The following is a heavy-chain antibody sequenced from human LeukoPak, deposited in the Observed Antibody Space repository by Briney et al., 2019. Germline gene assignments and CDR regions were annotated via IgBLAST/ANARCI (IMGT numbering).Heavy chain of an antibody. CDR3: ATSSRYYVGYIQY. V-gene: IGHV1-2*02. CDR2: INPNSGDT. CDR1: GYTFTGYY. J-gene: IGHJ1*01. Sequence: GASVKVSCKASGYTFTGYYIHWVRQAPGQGLEWMGWINPNSGDTHYAQTFQGRVTMTRDTSVSTAYMELSTLRSDGTAVFYCATSSRYYVGYIQYWGQGTLVTVSS. D-gene: IGHD3-22*01.